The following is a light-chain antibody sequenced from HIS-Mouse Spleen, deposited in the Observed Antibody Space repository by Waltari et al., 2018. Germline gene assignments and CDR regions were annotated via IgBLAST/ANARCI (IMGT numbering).Light chain of an antibody. V-gene: IGKV3-20*01. Sequence: EIVLTQFPGTLSLSPGVRATLSCRASQSVSSSYLAWYQQKPGQAPRLLIHGASSRATGIPDRFSGSGSGTDFTLTISRLEPEDFAVYYCQQYGSSPWTFGQGTKVEIK. CDR3: QQYGSSPWT. CDR1: QSVSSSY. J-gene: IGKJ1*01. CDR2: GAS.